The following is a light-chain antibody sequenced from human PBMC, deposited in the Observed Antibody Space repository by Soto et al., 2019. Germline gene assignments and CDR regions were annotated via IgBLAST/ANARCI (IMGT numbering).Light chain of an antibody. CDR3: QQYNRYSWT. CDR1: QSISSW. V-gene: IGKV1-5*01. Sequence: DIQMTQSPSTLSASVGDRVTITCRASQSISSWLAWYQQKPGKAPKLLIYDASSLESGVPSRFTGSGSGTAFTLTISSPQPDDFAAYYCQQYNRYSWTYGQGTKVEIK. CDR2: DAS. J-gene: IGKJ1*01.